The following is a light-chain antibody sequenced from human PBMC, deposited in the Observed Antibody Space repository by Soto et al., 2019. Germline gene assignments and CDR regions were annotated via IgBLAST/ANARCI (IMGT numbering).Light chain of an antibody. V-gene: IGKV3-20*01. CDR2: GAS. CDR1: QSVSSSY. CDR3: QQYVSSPPT. J-gene: IGKJ1*01. Sequence: EIVLTQSPGTLSLSPGERATLSCRASQSVSSSYLAWYQQKPGQAPRLLIYGASSRATGIPDRFSGSGSGTDFTLTISRLEPEDFAVYYCQQYVSSPPTFGQGTKVDNK.